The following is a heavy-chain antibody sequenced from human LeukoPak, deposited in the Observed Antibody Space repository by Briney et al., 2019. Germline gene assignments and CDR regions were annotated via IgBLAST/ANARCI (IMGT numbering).Heavy chain of an antibody. V-gene: IGHV4-61*01. D-gene: IGHD3-3*01. CDR2: IYYSGST. J-gene: IGHJ4*02. CDR1: GGSVSSGSYY. Sequence: PSETLSLTCTVSGGSVSSGSYYWSWIRQPPGKGLEWIGYIYYSGSTNYNPSLKSRVTISVDTSKNQFSLKLSSVTAADTAVYYCAGTASGYYTSERSFDYWGQGTLVTVSS. CDR3: AGTASGYYTSERSFDY.